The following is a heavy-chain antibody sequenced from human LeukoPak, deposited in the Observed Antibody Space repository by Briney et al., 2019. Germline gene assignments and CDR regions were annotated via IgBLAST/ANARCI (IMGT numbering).Heavy chain of an antibody. J-gene: IGHJ4*02. D-gene: IGHD2-2*02. CDR2: ISSSGSTI. V-gene: IGHV3-11*04. Sequence: GGSLRLSCAASGFTFSDYYTSWIRQAPGKGLEWVSYISSSGSTIYYADSVKGRFTISRDNAKNSLYLQMNSLRAEDTAVYYCASPGPYCSSTSCYTPLDYWGQGTLVTVSS. CDR1: GFTFSDYY. CDR3: ASPGPYCSSTSCYTPLDY.